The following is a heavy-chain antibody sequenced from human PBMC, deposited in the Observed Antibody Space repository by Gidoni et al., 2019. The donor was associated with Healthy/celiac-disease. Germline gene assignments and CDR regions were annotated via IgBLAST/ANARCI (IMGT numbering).Heavy chain of an antibody. CDR2: IYYSGST. CDR3: ARVTEAAAGHPTTNWFDP. V-gene: IGHV4-31*03. J-gene: IGHJ5*02. CDR1: GGSISSGGYY. D-gene: IGHD6-13*01. Sequence: QVQLQESGPGLVKPSQTLSLTCTVSGGSISSGGYYWSWIRQHPGTGLEWIGYIYYSGSTYYNPSLKSRVTISVDTSKNQFSLKLSSVTAADTAVYYCARVTEAAAGHPTTNWFDPWGQGTLVTVSS.